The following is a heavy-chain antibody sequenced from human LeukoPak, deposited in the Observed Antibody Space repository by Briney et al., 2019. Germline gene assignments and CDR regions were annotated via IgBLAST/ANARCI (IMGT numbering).Heavy chain of an antibody. D-gene: IGHD2-15*01. J-gene: IGHJ5*02. CDR1: GGSISSGDYY. Sequence: SETLSLTCTVSGGSISSGDYYWSWIRQPPGKGLEWIGYIYYSGSTYYNPSLKSRVTISVDTSKNQFSLKLSSVTAADTAVYYCAREILVVVVAAQTVYNWFDPWGQGTLVTVSS. V-gene: IGHV4-30-4*08. CDR2: IYYSGST. CDR3: AREILVVVVAAQTVYNWFDP.